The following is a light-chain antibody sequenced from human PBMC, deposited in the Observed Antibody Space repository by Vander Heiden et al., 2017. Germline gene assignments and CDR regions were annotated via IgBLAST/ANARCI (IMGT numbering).Light chain of an antibody. J-gene: IGKJ4*01. V-gene: IGKV3-11*01. CDR3: QQRSNWPPNT. CDR2: DAS. Sequence: EIVLTQSPATLSLSPAERAALSCRASQSVSSYLAWYHQKPGQAPRLLLYDASNRATGIPARFSGSGSGTDFTLTISSLEPEDFAVYYCQQRSNWPPNTFGGGTKVEIK. CDR1: QSVSSY.